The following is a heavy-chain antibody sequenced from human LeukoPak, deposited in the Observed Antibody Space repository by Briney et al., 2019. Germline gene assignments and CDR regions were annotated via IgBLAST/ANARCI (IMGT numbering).Heavy chain of an antibody. Sequence: PGGSLRLYCSASGFTFSSYAMSWVRQAPGKGVGWGSAISGSGGSTYYADSVKGRFTITRDNSKNTLYLQMNSLRAEDTAVYYCAKDLPNYGSGSSDFDYCGEGTLVTVSS. CDR1: GFTFSSYA. J-gene: IGHJ4*02. D-gene: IGHD3-10*01. CDR3: AKDLPNYGSGSSDFDY. V-gene: IGHV3-23*01. CDR2: ISGSGGST.